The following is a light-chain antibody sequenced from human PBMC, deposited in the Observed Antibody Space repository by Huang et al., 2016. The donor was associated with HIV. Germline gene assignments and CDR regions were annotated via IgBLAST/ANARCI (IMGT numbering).Light chain of an antibody. V-gene: IGKV4-1*01. CDR1: QSLLHSSNSRNY. J-gene: IGKJ4*01. Sequence: DIVMTQSPDSLAVSLGARATINCKSSQSLLHSSNSRNYLAWYQQKVGQPPKLLMYWASTRQSGGPDRFSGSGSGTDFTLSISGLQAEDVATYYCQQYYSTPLTFGGGTKVEIK. CDR2: WAS. CDR3: QQYYSTPLT.